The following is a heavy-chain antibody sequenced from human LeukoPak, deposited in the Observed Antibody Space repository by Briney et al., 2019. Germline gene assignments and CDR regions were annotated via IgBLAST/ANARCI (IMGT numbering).Heavy chain of an antibody. CDR1: GGSISSYY. CDR2: IYYSGST. CDR3: AREDSTTGTPGGDY. Sequence: PSETLSLTCTVSGGSISSYYWSWIRQPPGKGLEWIGYIYYSGSTNYNPSLKSRVTISVDTSKNQFSLKLSSVTAADTAVYYCAREDSTTGTPGGDYWGQGTLVTVSS. D-gene: IGHD1-1*01. J-gene: IGHJ4*02. V-gene: IGHV4-59*12.